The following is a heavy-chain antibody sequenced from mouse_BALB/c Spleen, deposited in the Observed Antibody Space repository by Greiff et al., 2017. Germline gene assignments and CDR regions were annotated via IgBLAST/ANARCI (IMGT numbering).Heavy chain of an antibody. CDR2: ISTYYGDA. Sequence: QVQLQQSGAELVRPGVSVKISCKGSGYTFTDYAMHWVKQSHAKSLEWIGVISTYYGDASYNQKFKGKATMTVDKSSSTAYMELARLTSEDSAIYYCARGKDGYDVSGFAYWGQEALVTVSA. D-gene: IGHD2-2*01. CDR3: ARGKDGYDVSGFAY. V-gene: IGHV1S137*01. CDR1: GYTFTDYA. J-gene: IGHJ3*01.